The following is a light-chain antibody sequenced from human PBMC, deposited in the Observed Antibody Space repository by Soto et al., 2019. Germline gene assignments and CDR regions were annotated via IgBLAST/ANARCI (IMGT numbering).Light chain of an antibody. Sequence: QSVLTQPPSVSGSPGQRVTISGTGSSSNIGAGYDVHWYQQLPGTAPKLLIYGNSNRPSGVPDRFSGSKSGTSASLAITGLQAEDEADYYCQSYDNSLSGYVFGTGTKVTVL. J-gene: IGLJ1*01. CDR3: QSYDNSLSGYV. V-gene: IGLV1-40*01. CDR1: SSNIGAGYD. CDR2: GNS.